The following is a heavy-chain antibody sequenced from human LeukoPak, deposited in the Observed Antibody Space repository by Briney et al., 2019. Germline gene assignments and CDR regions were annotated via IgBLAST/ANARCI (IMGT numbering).Heavy chain of an antibody. CDR1: GFTFSSYG. CDR2: ISYDGSNK. CDR3: AKDRWYCSGGSCYSRYYYGMDV. Sequence: GRSLRLSCAASGFTFSSYGMHWVRQAPGKGLEWVAVISYDGSNKYYADSVKGRFTISRDNSKNTLYLQMNSLRAEDTAVYYCAKDRWYCSGGSCYSRYYYGMDVWGQGTTVTVSS. D-gene: IGHD2-15*01. V-gene: IGHV3-30*18. J-gene: IGHJ6*02.